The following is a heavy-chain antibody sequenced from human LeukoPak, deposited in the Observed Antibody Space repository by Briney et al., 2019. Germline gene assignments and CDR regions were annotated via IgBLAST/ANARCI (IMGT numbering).Heavy chain of an antibody. J-gene: IGHJ4*02. Sequence: GRSLRLSCAASGFTFSSYAIHWVRQAPGKGLEWVAVISSDGRDKHHADSVKGRFTISRDNSKNTLFLQTNSLRPEDTAVYYCAKDLRRIAAYYFDYWGQGTLVTVSS. CDR1: GFTFSSYA. D-gene: IGHD6-25*01. CDR3: AKDLRRIAAYYFDY. CDR2: ISSDGRDK. V-gene: IGHV3-30*18.